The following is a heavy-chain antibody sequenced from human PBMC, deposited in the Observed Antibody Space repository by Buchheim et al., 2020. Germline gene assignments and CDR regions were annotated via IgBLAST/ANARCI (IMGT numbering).Heavy chain of an antibody. J-gene: IGHJ4*02. CDR3: ARDIFPSHFDY. CDR1: GGSISSHY. CDR2: IYHTGVT. Sequence: QVQLQESGPGLVKPSETLFLTCAVSGGSISSHYWSWFRQPPGKTLEWIGYIYHTGVTDYNPSLKGRVTISLDTSTNPFSLRLSSVTAADTAVYYCARDIFPSHFDYWGLGT. D-gene: IGHD2/OR15-2a*01. V-gene: IGHV4-59*11.